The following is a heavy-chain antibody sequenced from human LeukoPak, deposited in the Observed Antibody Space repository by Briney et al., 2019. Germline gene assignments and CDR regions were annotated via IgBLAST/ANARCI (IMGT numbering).Heavy chain of an antibody. CDR3: AAAAAGQNWFDP. Sequence: SETLSLTCSVSGDSISSNEWWSWVRQPPGKGLEWIGEVFHSGSTNYNPSLKSRVTISVDTSKNQFSLKLSSVTAADTAVYYCAAAAAGQNWFDPWGQGTLVTVSS. V-gene: IGHV4-4*02. CDR1: GDSISSNEW. CDR2: VFHSGST. J-gene: IGHJ5*02. D-gene: IGHD6-13*01.